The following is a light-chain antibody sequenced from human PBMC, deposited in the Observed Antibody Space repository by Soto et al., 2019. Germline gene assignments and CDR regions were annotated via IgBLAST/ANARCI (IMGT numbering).Light chain of an antibody. CDR1: QSVSSL. Sequence: EVVMTQSPATLSVSPGERATLSCRASQSVSSLLAWYQQKPGQAPRLLIYGASTRATGIPDRFSASGSGTEYALTIRRLQSGDFAVYYCQQYNNWPLTFGGGTKVEIK. V-gene: IGKV3-15*01. CDR3: QQYNNWPLT. CDR2: GAS. J-gene: IGKJ4*01.